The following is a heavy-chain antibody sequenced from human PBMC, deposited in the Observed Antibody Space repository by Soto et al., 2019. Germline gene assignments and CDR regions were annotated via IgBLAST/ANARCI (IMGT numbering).Heavy chain of an antibody. CDR2: IIAIFGTA. D-gene: IGHD3-22*01. J-gene: IGHJ4*02. V-gene: IGHV1-69*01. CDR1: GGTFSSYA. CDR3: ARETYYYDSSGYYYVSGVRYFDY. Sequence: QVQLVQSGAEVQKPGSSVKVSCKASGGTFSSYAISWVRQAPGQGLEWMGGIIAIFGTANYAQKFQGRVTITADESTSTAYLELSSLRSEDTAVYYCARETYYYDSSGYYYVSGVRYFDYWSQGTLVTVSS.